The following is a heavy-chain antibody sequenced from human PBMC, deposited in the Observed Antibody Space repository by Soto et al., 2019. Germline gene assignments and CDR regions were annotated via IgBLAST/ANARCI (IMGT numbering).Heavy chain of an antibody. CDR3: ARRGERIAVAGRAMGLPALDYFYFGMDV. Sequence: QVQLVQSGGEVKNPGASVKVSCKTSGYTFTDNNIAWVRQAPGHGLEWMGWINVYNGDTDYAQKFQGRGPTTTEKSTGTTYMEPRGPKSDGTAMYHRARRGERIAVAGRAMGLPALDYFYFGMDVWGQGTTVTVSS. CDR1: GYTFTDNN. V-gene: IGHV1-18*01. D-gene: IGHD6-19*01. J-gene: IGHJ6*02. CDR2: INVYNGDT.